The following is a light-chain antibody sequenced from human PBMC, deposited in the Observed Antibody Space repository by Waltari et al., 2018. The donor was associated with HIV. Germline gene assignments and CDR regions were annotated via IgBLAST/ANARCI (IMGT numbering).Light chain of an antibody. CDR2: GAS. J-gene: IGKJ2*01. V-gene: IGKV3-20*01. CDR3: QQYGHSPPYT. Sequence: EIVLTQSPGTLSLSPGDRVTLSCRASQSISSNYLAWHQQKPGQAPRLLLFGASTRATGVPDRFSGSGSGTDFTLTISGLEPEDFAVYYCQQYGHSPPYTFGQGTKLEIK. CDR1: QSISSNY.